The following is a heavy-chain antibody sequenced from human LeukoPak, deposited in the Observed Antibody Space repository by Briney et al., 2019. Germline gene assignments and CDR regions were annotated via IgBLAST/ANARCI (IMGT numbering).Heavy chain of an antibody. J-gene: IGHJ6*02. CDR2: ISASGDST. CDR1: GFTFSKYA. CDR3: ALSGRKIRWPNYSSYGMNF. V-gene: IGHV3-23*01. D-gene: IGHD2-15*01. Sequence: GGSLRLSCVASGFTFSKYAMTWGRQAPGKGLEWVSTISASGDSTYYADSVKGRFTVSRDNSKNTLYLKVNSLRAADTALYYCALSGRKIRWPNYSSYGMNFWGQGTTVTVSS.